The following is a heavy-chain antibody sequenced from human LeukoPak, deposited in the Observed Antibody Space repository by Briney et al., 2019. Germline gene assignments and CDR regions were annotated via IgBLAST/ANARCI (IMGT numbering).Heavy chain of an antibody. CDR3: ARVCSSTSCYFDY. Sequence: SETLSLTCAAYGGSFGGYYWSWIRQPPGKGLEWIGEINHSGSTNYNPSLKSRVTISVDTSKNQFSLKLSSVTAADTAVYYCARVCSSTSCYFDYWGQGTLVTVSS. CDR1: GGSFGGYY. J-gene: IGHJ4*02. D-gene: IGHD2-2*01. V-gene: IGHV4-34*01. CDR2: INHSGST.